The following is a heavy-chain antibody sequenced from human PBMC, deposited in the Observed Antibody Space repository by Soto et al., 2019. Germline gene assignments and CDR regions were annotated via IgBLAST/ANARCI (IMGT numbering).Heavy chain of an antibody. CDR1: GFTFSSYA. J-gene: IGHJ6*02. D-gene: IGHD2-2*01. V-gene: IGHV3-23*01. CDR3: AKGYCSSTSCHHYYYYGMVV. Sequence: GGSLRLSCAASGFTFSSYAMSWVRQAPGKGLEWVSAISGSGGSTYYADSVKGRFTISRDNSKNTLYLQMNSLRAEDTAVYYCAKGYCSSTSCHHYYYYGMVVWGQGTTVTVSS. CDR2: ISGSGGST.